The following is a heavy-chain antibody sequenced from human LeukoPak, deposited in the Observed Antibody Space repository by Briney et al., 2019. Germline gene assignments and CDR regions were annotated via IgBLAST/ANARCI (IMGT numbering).Heavy chain of an antibody. J-gene: IGHJ4*02. D-gene: IGHD2-15*01. V-gene: IGHV2-5*02. CDR1: GFSISSRGVG. CDR3: AHSRRLRDCSGGSCYYFDY. Sequence: SGPTLVKPPQTLTLTCTFSGFSISSRGVGVGWIRQPPGRALEWLALIYWDDDKRYSPSLKNRLTITRDTSKSQVVLTMTNLDPVDAATYYCAHSRRLRDCSGGSCYYFDYWGQGTLVTVSS. CDR2: IYWDDDK.